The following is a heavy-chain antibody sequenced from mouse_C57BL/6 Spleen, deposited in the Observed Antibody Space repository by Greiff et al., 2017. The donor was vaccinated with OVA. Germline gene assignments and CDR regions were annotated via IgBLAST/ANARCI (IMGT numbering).Heavy chain of an antibody. D-gene: IGHD4-1*01. CDR2: INYDGSST. J-gene: IGHJ4*01. V-gene: IGHV5-16*01. CDR1: GFTFSDYY. Sequence: DVMLVEPEGGLVQPGSSMKLSCTASGFTFSDYYMAWVRQVPEKGLEWVANINYDGSSTYYLDSLKSRFILSRDNAKNILYLQMSSLKSEDTATYYCARQLTGTYAMDYWGQGTSVTVSS. CDR3: ARQLTGTYAMDY.